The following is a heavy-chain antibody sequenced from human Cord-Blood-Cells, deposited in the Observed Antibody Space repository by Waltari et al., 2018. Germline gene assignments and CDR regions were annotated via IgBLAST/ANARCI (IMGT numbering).Heavy chain of an antibody. J-gene: IGHJ6*02. Sequence: QVQLVESGGGVVQPGRFLRLSCAASGFTFGSYAMHWVRQAPGKEREWVAVISYDGLNKYYADSVKGRFTISRDNSKNTLYLQMNSLRAEDTAVYYCARDSRSGGMDVWGQGTTVTVSS. CDR3: ARDSRSGGMDV. V-gene: IGHV3-30-3*01. CDR1: GFTFGSYA. CDR2: ISYDGLNK.